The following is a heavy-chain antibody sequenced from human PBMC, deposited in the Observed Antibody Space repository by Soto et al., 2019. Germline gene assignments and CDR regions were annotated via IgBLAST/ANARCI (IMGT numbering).Heavy chain of an antibody. Sequence: SETLSLTCTVSGGSISSSSYYWGWIRQPPGKGLEWIGSIYYSGSTYYNPSLKSRVTISVDTSKNQFSLKLSSVTAADTAVYYCVSHIGRGIAAAGTFYYGMDVWGQGTTVTVSS. CDR1: GGSISSSSYY. CDR2: IYYSGST. J-gene: IGHJ6*02. V-gene: IGHV4-39*01. D-gene: IGHD6-13*01. CDR3: VSHIGRGIAAAGTFYYGMDV.